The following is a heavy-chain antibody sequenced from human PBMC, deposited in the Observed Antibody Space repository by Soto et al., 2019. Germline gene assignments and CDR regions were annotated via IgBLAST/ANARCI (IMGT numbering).Heavy chain of an antibody. CDR2: IKSRTENETT. CDR3: VTVLPHANSWFDY. J-gene: IGHJ4*02. D-gene: IGHD2-2*01. CDR1: GFTFLNVC. V-gene: IGHV3-15*01. Sequence: GGSLRRSCSASGFTFLNVCLSWVRHFPGKGLEWLGRIKSRTENETTDYASPARGRFIISRDDSKNMLYLQLNSLKSEDTGVYYCVTVLPHANSWFDYWGQGTPVTVSS.